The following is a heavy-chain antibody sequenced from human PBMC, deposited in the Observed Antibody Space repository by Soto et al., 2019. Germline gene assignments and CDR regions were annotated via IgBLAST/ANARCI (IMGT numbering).Heavy chain of an antibody. Sequence: GASVKVSCKASGYTFTSYYMHWVRQAPGQGLEGMGIINPSGGSTSYAQKVQGRVTMTRDTSTSTVYMELSSLRSEDTAVYYCARDLVTMVRGVIIKYYGMDVWGQGTTVTVSS. CDR3: ARDLVTMVRGVIIKYYGMDV. D-gene: IGHD3-10*01. J-gene: IGHJ6*02. V-gene: IGHV1-46*01. CDR2: INPSGGST. CDR1: GYTFTSYY.